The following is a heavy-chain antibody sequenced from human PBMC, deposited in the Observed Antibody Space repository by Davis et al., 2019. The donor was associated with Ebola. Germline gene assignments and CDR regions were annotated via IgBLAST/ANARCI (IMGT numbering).Heavy chain of an antibody. CDR1: GFTFSSYA. CDR3: AKDGKVTTYVASYYYCDGMDV. CDR2: ISGSGGST. J-gene: IGHJ6*02. V-gene: IGHV3-23*01. D-gene: IGHD3-10*01. Sequence: GESLRLSCAASGFTFSSYAMSWVRQAPGKGLEWVSAISGSGGSTYYANSVKGRFTIARDNSKNTLYLQMNSLRAEETAVYYCAKDGKVTTYVASYYYCDGMDVWGQGTTVTVSS.